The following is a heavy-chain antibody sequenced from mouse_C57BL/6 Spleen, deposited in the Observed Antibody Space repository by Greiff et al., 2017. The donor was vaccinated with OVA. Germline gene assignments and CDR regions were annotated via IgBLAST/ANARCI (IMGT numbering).Heavy chain of an antibody. CDR3: ARHGDSNYLWYFDV. CDR2: IWSDGST. V-gene: IGHV2-6-1*01. J-gene: IGHJ1*03. D-gene: IGHD2-5*01. Sequence: VQVVESGPGLVAPSQSLSITCTVSGFSLTSYGVHWVRQPPGKGLEWLVVIWSDGSTTYNSALKSRLSISKDNSKSQVFLKMNSLQTDDTAMYYCARHGDSNYLWYFDVWGTGTTVTVSS. CDR1: GFSLTSYG.